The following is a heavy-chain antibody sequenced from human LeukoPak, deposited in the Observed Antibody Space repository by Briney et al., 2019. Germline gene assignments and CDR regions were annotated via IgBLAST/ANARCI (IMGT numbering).Heavy chain of an antibody. V-gene: IGHV4-61*02. CDR1: GGSISSGSYY. CDR3: ARCSSNVGGDYYYYMDV. J-gene: IGHJ6*03. Sequence: SETLSLTCTVSGGSISSGSYYWSWIRQPAGKGLEWIGRIYTSGSTNYNPSLKSRVTISVDTSKNQFSLKLSSVTAADTAVYYCARCSSNVGGDYYYYMDVWGKGTTVTVSS. CDR2: IYTSGST. D-gene: IGHD6-13*01.